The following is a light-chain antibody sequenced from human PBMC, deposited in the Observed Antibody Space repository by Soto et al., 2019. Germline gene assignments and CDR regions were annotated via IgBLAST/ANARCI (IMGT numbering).Light chain of an antibody. CDR1: NIGSKN. CDR2: RDS. CDR3: QVWDSRVV. V-gene: IGLV3-9*01. J-gene: IGLJ2*01. Sequence: SSELTQPLSVSVALGQTARITCGGNNIGSKNVHWYQQKPGQAPVLVIYRDSNRPSGIPERFSGSNSGNTATLTISRAQAGDEADYYCQVWDSRVVFGGGTKLTVL.